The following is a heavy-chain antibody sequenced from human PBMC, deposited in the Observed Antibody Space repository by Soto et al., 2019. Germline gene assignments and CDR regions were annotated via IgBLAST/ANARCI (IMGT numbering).Heavy chain of an antibody. J-gene: IGHJ5*02. Sequence: PGGSLRLSCAASGFTFSSYAMHWVRQAPGKGLEWVAVISYDGSNKYYADSVKGRFTISRDNAKRSLFLQMTSLTAEDTAIYYCVRGGGGGLFDPWGQGTMVTVSS. CDR2: ISYDGSNK. CDR1: GFTFSSYA. V-gene: IGHV3-30-3*01. CDR3: VRGGGGGLFDP. D-gene: IGHD2-15*01.